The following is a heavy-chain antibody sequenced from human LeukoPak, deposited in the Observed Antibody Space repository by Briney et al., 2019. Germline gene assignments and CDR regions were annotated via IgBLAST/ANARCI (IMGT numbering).Heavy chain of an antibody. CDR1: GGSISTSNW. D-gene: IGHD3-22*01. CDR2: IYHSGST. V-gene: IGHV4-4*02. J-gene: IGHJ4*02. CDR3: ARDGSNSGYYAY. Sequence: IPSETLSLTCAVSGGSISTSNWWSWVRQFPGKGLEWIGEIYHSGSTNYNSSLKSRVTMSVDKSKNQFSLKLTSVTAADTAVYFCARDGSNSGYYAYWGQGILLTVSS.